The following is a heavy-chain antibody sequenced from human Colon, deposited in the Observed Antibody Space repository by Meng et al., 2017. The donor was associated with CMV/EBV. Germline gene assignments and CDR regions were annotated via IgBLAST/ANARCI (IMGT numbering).Heavy chain of an antibody. Sequence: GGSLRLSCEASGFTFSRNGMHWVRQAPGEGLEWVAVIWYDGTDKFYSDSVKGRFTVSRDNSKNMMYLQMNSLRVEDTAVYYCAKDGTDRDSSYSLDHWGQGTLVTISS. J-gene: IGHJ4*02. CDR2: IWYDGTDK. D-gene: IGHD3/OR15-3a*01. CDR1: GFTFSRNG. V-gene: IGHV3-33*06. CDR3: AKDGTDRDSSYSLDH.